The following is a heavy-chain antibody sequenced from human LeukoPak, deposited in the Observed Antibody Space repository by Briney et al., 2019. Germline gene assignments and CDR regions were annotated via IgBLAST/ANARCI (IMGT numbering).Heavy chain of an antibody. CDR2: ISWDGGST. J-gene: IGHJ6*03. V-gene: IGHV3-43*01. D-gene: IGHD4-11*01. Sequence: GGSLRLSCAASGFTFDDYTMHWVRHAPGKGLEWVSLISWDGGSTYYADSVKGRFTISRDNSKNSLYLQMNSLRTEDTALYYCAKGESDYSNNYYYYYMDVWGKGTTLTVSS. CDR1: GFTFDDYT. CDR3: AKGESDYSNNYYYYYMDV.